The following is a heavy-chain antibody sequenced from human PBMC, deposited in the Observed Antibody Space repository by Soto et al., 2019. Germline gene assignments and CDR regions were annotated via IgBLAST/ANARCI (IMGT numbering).Heavy chain of an antibody. CDR2: IIPIFGTA. D-gene: IGHD3-22*01. CDR3: ARGNTYYYDSSGYYAWWYFDY. V-gene: IGHV1-69*01. Sequence: QVQLVQSGAEVKKPGSSVKVSCKASGGTFSSYAISWVRQAPGQGLEWMGGIIPIFGTANYAQKFQGRVTITADESTSTAYMELSSLRSEDTAVYYCARGNTYYYDSSGYYAWWYFDYWGQGTLVTVSS. CDR1: GGTFSSYA. J-gene: IGHJ4*02.